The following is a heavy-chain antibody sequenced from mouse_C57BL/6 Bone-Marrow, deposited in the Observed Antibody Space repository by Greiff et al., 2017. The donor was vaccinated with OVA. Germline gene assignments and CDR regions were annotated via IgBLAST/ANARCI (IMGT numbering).Heavy chain of an antibody. D-gene: IGHD1-1*01. CDR2: INPSTGGT. J-gene: IGHJ3*01. CDR3: ARGYYGSSSPFAY. CDR1: GYSFTGYY. V-gene: IGHV1-42*01. Sequence: EVQLQQSGPELVKPGASVKISCKASGYSFTGYYMNWVKQSPEKSLEWIGEINPSTGGTTYNQKFKAKATLTVDKSSSTAYMQLKSLTSEDSAVYYCARGYYGSSSPFAYWGQGTLVTVSA.